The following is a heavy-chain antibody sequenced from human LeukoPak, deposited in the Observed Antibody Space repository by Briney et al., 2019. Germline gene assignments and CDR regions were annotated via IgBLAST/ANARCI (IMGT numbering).Heavy chain of an antibody. D-gene: IGHD3-9*01. CDR3: ARARPYYDILTGTSFDP. CDR1: GYTFTGYY. Sequence: ASVKVSCKASGYTFTGYYMHWVRQAPGQGLEWMGWINPNSGGTNYAQKFQGRVTMTRDTSISTAYMELSRLRSDDTAVYYCARARPYYDILTGTSFDPWGQGTLVTVSS. J-gene: IGHJ5*02. CDR2: INPNSGGT. V-gene: IGHV1-2*02.